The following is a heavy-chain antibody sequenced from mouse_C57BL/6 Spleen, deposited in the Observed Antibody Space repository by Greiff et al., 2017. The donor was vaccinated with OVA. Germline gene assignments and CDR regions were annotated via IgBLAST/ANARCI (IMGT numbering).Heavy chain of an antibody. D-gene: IGHD2-5*01. J-gene: IGHJ4*01. CDR3: ARHSNYVAMDY. CDR2: IYPGDGDT. CDR1: GYAFSSSW. Sequence: VQLQQSGPELVKPGASVTISCKASGYAFSSSWLNWVKQRPGKGLEWIGRIYPGDGDTNYNGKFKGKATLTADKSSSTAYMQLSSLTSEDSAVYFCARHSNYVAMDYWGQGTSVTVSS. V-gene: IGHV1-82*01.